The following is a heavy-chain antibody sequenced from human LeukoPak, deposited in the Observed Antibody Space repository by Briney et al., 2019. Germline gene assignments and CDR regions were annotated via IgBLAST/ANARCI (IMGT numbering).Heavy chain of an antibody. J-gene: IGHJ4*02. Sequence: ASVKVSCKASGYTFTGYYMHWVRQAPGQGLEWMGRINPNSGGTNYAQKFQGRVTTTRDTSISTAYMELSRLGSDDTAVYYCARGGYDSSGYLFVYWGQGTLVTVSS. D-gene: IGHD3-22*01. CDR1: GYTFTGYY. V-gene: IGHV1-2*06. CDR2: INPNSGGT. CDR3: ARGGYDSSGYLFVY.